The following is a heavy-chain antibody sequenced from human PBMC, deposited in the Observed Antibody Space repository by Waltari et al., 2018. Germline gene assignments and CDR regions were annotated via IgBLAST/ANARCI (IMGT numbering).Heavy chain of an antibody. CDR2: ISWDGGST. J-gene: IGHJ4*02. D-gene: IGHD6-19*01. V-gene: IGHV3-43*01. CDR1: GFTFDDYT. Sequence: EVQLVESGGVVVQPGGSLRLSCAASGFTFDDYTMHWVRQAPGKGLEWVSLISWDGGSTYYADSVKGRFTISRDISKNTLYLQMNSLRAEDTAVYYCARAVAGPYFDYWGQGTLVTVSS. CDR3: ARAVAGPYFDY.